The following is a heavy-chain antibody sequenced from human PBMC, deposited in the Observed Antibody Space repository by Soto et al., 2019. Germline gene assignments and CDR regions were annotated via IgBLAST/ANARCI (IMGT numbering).Heavy chain of an antibody. CDR1: GFTFSSYA. J-gene: IGHJ3*02. Sequence: GGSLRLSCAASGFTFSSYAMSWVRQAPGKGLEWVSAISGSGGSTYYADSVKGRFTISRDNSKNTLYLQMNSLRAEDTAVYYCAKDDGAVVTSFGVAFDIWGQGTMVTVSS. V-gene: IGHV3-23*01. CDR2: ISGSGGST. CDR3: AKDDGAVVTSFGVAFDI. D-gene: IGHD2-21*02.